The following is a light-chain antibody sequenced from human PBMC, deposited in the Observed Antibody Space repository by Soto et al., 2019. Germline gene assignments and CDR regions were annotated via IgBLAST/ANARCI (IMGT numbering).Light chain of an antibody. CDR2: DAS. CDR1: QIVSSY. CDR3: QQRSNWPPTWT. V-gene: IGKV3-11*01. Sequence: EIVLTQSPATLSLSPGERATLSCRASQIVSSYLAWYQQNPGQAPRLLIYDASNRATGIPARFSGSGSGTDFTLTISSLEPEDFAVYYCQQRSNWPPTWTFGQGTKVDIK. J-gene: IGKJ1*01.